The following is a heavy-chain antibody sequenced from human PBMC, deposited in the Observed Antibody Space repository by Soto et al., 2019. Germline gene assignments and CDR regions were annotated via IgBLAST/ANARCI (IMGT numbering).Heavy chain of an antibody. V-gene: IGHV4-30-4*08. CDR3: AREDDGGDRDYYGLDV. CDR2: IHYSGSI. CDR1: GGSISYEYYH. J-gene: IGHJ6*02. Sequence: QVQLQQSGPGLVKPSQTLSLTCTVSGGSISYEYYHWTWIRQSPGKGLEWIGYIHYSGSIIYNPSFKCRLTISVDTSKNQYSLQLSSVTAADTAVYFCAREDDGGDRDYYGLDVWGQGTTVTVSS. D-gene: IGHD2-21*02.